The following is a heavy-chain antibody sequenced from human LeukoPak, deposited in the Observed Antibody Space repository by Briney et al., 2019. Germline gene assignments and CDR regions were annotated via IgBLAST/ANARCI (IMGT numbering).Heavy chain of an antibody. D-gene: IGHD3-22*01. V-gene: IGHV3-11*01. CDR3: ARDSRGYYDSRGNY. J-gene: IGHJ4*02. CDR1: GFTLSDYY. Sequence: GRSLRLSCAASGFTLSDYYMSWIRHPPRRGREWDSYISSSGSTIYYADSVKGRFTISRDNAKNSLYLQMNSLRAEDTAVYYCARDSRGYYDSRGNYWGQGTLVTVSS. CDR2: ISSSGSTI.